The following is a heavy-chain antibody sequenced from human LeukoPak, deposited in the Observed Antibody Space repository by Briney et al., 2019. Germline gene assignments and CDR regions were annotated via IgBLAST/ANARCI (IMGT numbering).Heavy chain of an antibody. CDR3: ARVGDIAAAGTADY. J-gene: IGHJ4*02. D-gene: IGHD6-13*01. V-gene: IGHV4-59*01. Sequence: SETLSLTCTVSGGSISSYYWSWIRQPPGKELEWIGYIYYSGSTNYNPSLKSRVTISVDTSKNQFSLKLSSVTAADTAVYYCARVGDIAAAGTADYWGQGTLVTVSS. CDR1: GGSISSYY. CDR2: IYYSGST.